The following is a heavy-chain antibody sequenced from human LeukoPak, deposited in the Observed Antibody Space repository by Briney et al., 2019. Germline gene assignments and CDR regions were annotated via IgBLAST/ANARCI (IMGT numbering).Heavy chain of an antibody. D-gene: IGHD6-13*01. CDR3: ARTSSSWSPRNWYFDL. V-gene: IGHV4-59*01. J-gene: IGHJ2*01. Sequence: SETLSLTCTVSGGSISSYYWSWIRQPPGKGLEWIGYIYYSGSTNYNPSLKSRVTISVDTFKNQFSLKLSSVTAADTAVYYCARTSSSWSPRNWYFDLWGRGTLVTVSS. CDR2: IYYSGST. CDR1: GGSISSYY.